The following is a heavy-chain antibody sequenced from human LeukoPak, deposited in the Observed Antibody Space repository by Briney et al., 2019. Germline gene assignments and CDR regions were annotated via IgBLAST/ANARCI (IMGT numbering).Heavy chain of an antibody. D-gene: IGHD3-9*01. J-gene: IGHJ5*02. CDR1: GYGFNSYW. Sequence: GESLKISCKGSGYGFNSYWIGWVRQMPGKGLEWMGVIYPGDSDTRYSPSFQGQVTISADKSISTAYLQWSSLKASDTAMYYCATTGGTAYYDILTGLDPWGQGTLVTVSS. CDR3: ATTGGTAYYDILTGLDP. CDR2: IYPGDSDT. V-gene: IGHV5-51*01.